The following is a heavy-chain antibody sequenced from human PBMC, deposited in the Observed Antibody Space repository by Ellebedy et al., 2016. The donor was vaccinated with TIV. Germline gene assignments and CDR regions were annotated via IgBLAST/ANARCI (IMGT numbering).Heavy chain of an antibody. J-gene: IGHJ6*03. CDR2: LNPYTGRT. D-gene: IGHD3-22*01. Sequence: ASVKVSCXASGYTFTDYGISWVRQAPGQGLKWMGWLNPYTGRTEYAEDLQGRVTATTDTSASTVYMELRSLRSDDTAVYYCARSYYDKSGYLKYYYYYLDVWGTGTTVTVSS. CDR3: ARSYYDKSGYLKYYYYYLDV. CDR1: GYTFTDYG. V-gene: IGHV1-18*01.